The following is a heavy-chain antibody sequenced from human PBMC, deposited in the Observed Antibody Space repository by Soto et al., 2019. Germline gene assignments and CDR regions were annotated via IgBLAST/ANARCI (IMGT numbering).Heavy chain of an antibody. J-gene: IGHJ4*02. CDR2: ISYDGSYQ. CDR3: AKGGEVGGVLGDH. D-gene: IGHD1-26*01. CDR1: GFAFNKFG. V-gene: IGHV3-30*18. Sequence: ESGGGVVQPGTSLRLSCEASGFAFNKFGMHWVHQAPGKGLEWVAFISYDGSYQYYADSVQGRLTITRDNSMNTLNMQLNSLRREDTAVYYCAKGGEVGGVLGDHLGQGTLVTVSS.